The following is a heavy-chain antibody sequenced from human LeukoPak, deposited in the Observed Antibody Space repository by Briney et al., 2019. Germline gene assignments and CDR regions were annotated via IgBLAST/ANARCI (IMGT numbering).Heavy chain of an antibody. V-gene: IGHV3-48*01. CDR1: GFTFSSYS. CDR3: ARDSTGYYGSGSYFLSG. CDR2: ISSSSNTI. Sequence: GGSLRLSCAASGFTFSSYSMNWVRQAPGKGLEWVSYISSSSNTIYYADSVKGRFTISRDNAKNSLYLQMNSLRAEDTAVYYCARDSTGYYGSGSYFLSGWGQGTLVTVPS. D-gene: IGHD3-10*01. J-gene: IGHJ4*02.